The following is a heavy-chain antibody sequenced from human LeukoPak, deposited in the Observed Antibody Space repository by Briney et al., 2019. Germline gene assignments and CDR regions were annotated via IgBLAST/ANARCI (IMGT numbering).Heavy chain of an antibody. J-gene: IGHJ4*02. CDR1: GFTFSSYS. CDR2: ISSSSSYI. V-gene: IGHV3-21*01. CDR3: ARGRVVAYFDY. Sequence: GGSLRLSCAASGFTFSSYSMNWVRQAPGKGLEWVSSISSSSSYIYYADSVKGRFTISRDNAKNSLYLQMNSLRAEDTAVYYCARGRVVAYFDYWGQGTLATVSS. D-gene: IGHD3-3*01.